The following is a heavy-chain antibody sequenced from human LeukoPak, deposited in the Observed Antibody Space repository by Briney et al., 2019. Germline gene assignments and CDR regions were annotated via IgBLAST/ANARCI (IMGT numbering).Heavy chain of an antibody. D-gene: IGHD5-24*01. Sequence: ASVTVSCKASGYTFTSYGFSWVRQVPGQGLEWVGWISAYNGNTNYAQNLQGRVTMTTDTSTSTAYMELRSLRSDDTAVYYCARDRSGWPQWGDYWGQGTLVTVSS. CDR1: GYTFTSYG. J-gene: IGHJ4*02. CDR3: ARDRSGWPQWGDY. CDR2: ISAYNGNT. V-gene: IGHV1-18*01.